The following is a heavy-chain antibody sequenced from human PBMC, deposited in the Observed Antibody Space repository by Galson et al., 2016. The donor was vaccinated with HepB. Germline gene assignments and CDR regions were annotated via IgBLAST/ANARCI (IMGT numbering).Heavy chain of an antibody. D-gene: IGHD1-26*01. J-gene: IGHJ4*02. CDR2: IIPIFGSA. CDR3: ARVSFTWEKVFDQ. Sequence: SVKVSCKASGDTFSNFGINWVRQAPGQGLEWMGGIIPIFGSANYAQKLQGRVTITADESTSTAFMELSSLRSEDTAVYYCARVSFTWEKVFDQWGQGTLVTVSS. V-gene: IGHV1-69*13. CDR1: GDTFSNFG.